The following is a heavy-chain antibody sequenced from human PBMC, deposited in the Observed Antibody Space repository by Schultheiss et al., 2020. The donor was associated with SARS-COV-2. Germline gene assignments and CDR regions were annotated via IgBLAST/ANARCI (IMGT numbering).Heavy chain of an antibody. V-gene: IGHV5-51*01. CDR2: IYPGDSDN. CDR1: GYSFTSFW. J-gene: IGHJ4*02. CDR3: ARRRGVSSFDY. D-gene: IGHD2-8*01. Sequence: GGSLRLSCRGSGYSFTSFWIGWVRQMPGKGLEWMGIIYPGDSDNRYSPSFRGQVTISADKSISTAYLQWSSLKASDTAMYYCARRRGVSSFDYWGQGTLVTVAS.